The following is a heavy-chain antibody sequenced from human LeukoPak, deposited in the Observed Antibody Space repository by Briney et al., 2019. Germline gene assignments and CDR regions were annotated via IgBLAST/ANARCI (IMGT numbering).Heavy chain of an antibody. CDR3: ARALVTTNYYYGTDV. V-gene: IGHV3-30*02. D-gene: IGHD4-17*01. CDR2: IRYDGSNK. Sequence: GGSLRLSCAASGFSFSTYGMHWVRQAPGKGLEWVTFIRYDGSNKYYADSVKGRFTISRDNAKNSLYLQMNSLRAEDTAVYYCARALVTTNYYYGTDVWGQGTTVTVSS. J-gene: IGHJ6*02. CDR1: GFSFSTYG.